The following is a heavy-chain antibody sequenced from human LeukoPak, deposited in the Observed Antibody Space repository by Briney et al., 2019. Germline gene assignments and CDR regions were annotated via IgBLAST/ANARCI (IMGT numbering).Heavy chain of an antibody. CDR3: ARLTSTFYYSMDV. CDR2: IQNSAIYRATI. CDR1: GGSISSSY. J-gene: IGHJ6*02. V-gene: IGHV4-59*08. D-gene: IGHD2/OR15-2a*01. Sequence: PSETLSFTCAVSGGSISSSYWTWIRQPPGKGLEWVAYIQNSAIYRATIKPSASLQSRVSLSIDTSKNQVSLTVNSVTAADTAVYYCARLTSTFYYSMDVWGPGTAVTVSS.